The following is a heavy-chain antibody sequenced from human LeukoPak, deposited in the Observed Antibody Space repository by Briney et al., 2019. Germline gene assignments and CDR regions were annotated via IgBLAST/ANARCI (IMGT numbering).Heavy chain of an antibody. CDR2: VSPFNGNT. V-gene: IGHV1-18*01. Sequence: ASVKVSCKALGYTFSSYGIIWVRQAPGQGLQWMGWVSPFNGNTDYAPKLQGRVTMTTDTSTTTAYMELRSLTSDDTAVYYCARRGGSYSHSDFWGQGTLVTVSS. J-gene: IGHJ4*02. CDR1: GYTFSSYG. D-gene: IGHD1-26*01. CDR3: ARRGGSYSHSDF.